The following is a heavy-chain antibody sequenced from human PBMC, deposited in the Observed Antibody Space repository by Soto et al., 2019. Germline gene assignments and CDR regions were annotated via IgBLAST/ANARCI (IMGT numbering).Heavy chain of an antibody. J-gene: IGHJ4*02. V-gene: IGHV1-69*12. D-gene: IGHD5-12*01. CDR2: IILPFGTP. CDR1: GGTFSNYA. Sequence: QVRLEQSEAEVKKPGSSVKVSCKASGGTFSNYAISWVREAPGQGLEWMGVIILPFGTPNYAQTFQGRVTITADESMTTAYIELSGLRSEDTAVYYCARGRVYEGYFDYWGRGTLVTVSS. CDR3: ARGRVYEGYFDY.